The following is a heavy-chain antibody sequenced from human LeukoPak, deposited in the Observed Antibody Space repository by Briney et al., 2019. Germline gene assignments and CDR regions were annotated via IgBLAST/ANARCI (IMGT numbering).Heavy chain of an antibody. D-gene: IGHD4/OR15-4a*01. V-gene: IGHV3-33*01. CDR2: IWYDGSNK. Sequence: GRSLRLSCAASGFTFSSYGMHWVRQAPGKGLEWVAVIWYDGSNKYYADSVKGRFTISRDNAKNTLYLQMNSLRAEDTAVYYCARDLELTATDFDYWGQGTLVTVSS. CDR1: GFTFSSYG. J-gene: IGHJ4*02. CDR3: ARDLELTATDFDY.